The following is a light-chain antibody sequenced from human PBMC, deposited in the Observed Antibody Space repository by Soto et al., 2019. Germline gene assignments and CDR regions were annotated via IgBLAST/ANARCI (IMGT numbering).Light chain of an antibody. CDR3: QQSYSYPRT. V-gene: IGKV1-39*01. CDR2: AAS. CDR1: QSISSY. J-gene: IGKJ1*01. Sequence: DIQMTQSPSSLSASVGDRVTITCRAGQSISSYLNWYQQKPGKAPNLLIYAASSLQSGVPSRFSGSGSGTDFTLTISSLQPEDFATYYCQQSYSYPRTFGQGTKVEIK.